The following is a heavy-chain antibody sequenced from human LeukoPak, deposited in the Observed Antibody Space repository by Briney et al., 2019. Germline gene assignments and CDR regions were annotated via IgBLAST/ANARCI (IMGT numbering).Heavy chain of an antibody. D-gene: IGHD1-7*01. CDR3: ARQTGTTIDY. V-gene: IGHV4-34*01. Sequence: SETLSLTCAAYGGSFSGYYWSWIRQPPGKGLEWIGEINHSGSTNYNPSLKSRVTISVDTSKNQFSLKLSSVTAADTAVYYCARQTGTTIDYWGQGTLVTVSS. CDR1: GGSFSGYY. CDR2: INHSGST. J-gene: IGHJ4*02.